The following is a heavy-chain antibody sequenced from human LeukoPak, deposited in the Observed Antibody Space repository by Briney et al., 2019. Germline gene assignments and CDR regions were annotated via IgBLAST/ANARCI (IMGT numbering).Heavy chain of an antibody. CDR1: GVSISSSNSY. J-gene: IGHJ4*02. CDR3: AHSLYGDYAD. Sequence: TLSLTCTVPGVSISSSNSYWGWIRQPPGKALEWLALIYWDDDKRYSPSLKSRLTITKDTSKNQVVLTMTNMDPVDTATYYCAHSLYGDYADWGQGTLVTVSS. CDR2: IYWDDDK. D-gene: IGHD4-17*01. V-gene: IGHV2-5*02.